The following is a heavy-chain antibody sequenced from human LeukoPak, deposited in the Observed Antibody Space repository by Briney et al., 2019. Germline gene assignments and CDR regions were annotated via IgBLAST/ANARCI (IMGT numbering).Heavy chain of an antibody. CDR3: ARGRRGTTVTTFRLGQVFDY. J-gene: IGHJ4*02. D-gene: IGHD4-17*01. CDR2: MNPNSGNT. Sequence: ASVKVSCKASGYTFTSYDINWVRQATGQGLEWKGWMNPNSGNTGYAQKFQGRATMTRNTSISTAYMELSSLRSEDTAVYYCARGRRGTTVTTFRLGQVFDYWGQGTLVTVSS. CDR1: GYTFTSYD. V-gene: IGHV1-8*01.